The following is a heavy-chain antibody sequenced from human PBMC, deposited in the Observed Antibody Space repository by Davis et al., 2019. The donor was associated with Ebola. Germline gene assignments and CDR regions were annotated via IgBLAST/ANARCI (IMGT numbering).Heavy chain of an antibody. Sequence: AASVKVSCKASGGTFSSYAISWVRQAPGQGLEWMGGIIPIFGTANYAQKFQGRVTITADESTSTAYMELSSLRSEDTAVYYCAREGTTGLYDAFDIWGQGTMVTVSS. CDR3: AREGTTGLYDAFDI. CDR2: IIPIFGTA. V-gene: IGHV1-69*13. J-gene: IGHJ3*02. D-gene: IGHD1-1*01. CDR1: GGTFSSYA.